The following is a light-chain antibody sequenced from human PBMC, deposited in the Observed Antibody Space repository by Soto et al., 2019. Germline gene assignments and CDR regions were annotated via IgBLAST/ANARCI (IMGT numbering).Light chain of an antibody. Sequence: DIQMTQSPSSASASVGDRVTITCRASQGISSYLNWYQQKPGKAPKLLIYAASSLQSGVPSRFSGSGSGTDFTLTISSLQPEDFATYYCQQSYNTPWTFGQGTKVDIK. CDR3: QQSYNTPWT. CDR2: AAS. J-gene: IGKJ1*01. V-gene: IGKV1-39*01. CDR1: QGISSY.